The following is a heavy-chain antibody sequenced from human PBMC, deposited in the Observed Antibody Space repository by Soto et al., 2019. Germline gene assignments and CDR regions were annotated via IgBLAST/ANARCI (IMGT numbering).Heavy chain of an antibody. CDR1: GFTVSSNY. Sequence: PGGSLRLSCAASGFTVSSNYMSWVRQAPGKGLEWVSVIYSGGSTYYADSVKGRFTISRDNSKNTLYLQMNSLKTEDTAVYYCTTDGGDDYGDYDYGMDVWGQGTTVTVSS. D-gene: IGHD4-17*01. V-gene: IGHV3-66*01. J-gene: IGHJ6*02. CDR3: TTDGGDDYGDYDYGMDV. CDR2: IYSGGST.